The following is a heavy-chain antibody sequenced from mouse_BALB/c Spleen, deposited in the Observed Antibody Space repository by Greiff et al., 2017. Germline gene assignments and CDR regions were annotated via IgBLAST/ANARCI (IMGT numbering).Heavy chain of an antibody. CDR2: ISSGGGNT. CDR1: GFTFSSYT. D-gene: IGHD1-2*01. J-gene: IGHJ3*01. Sequence: EVQRVESGGGLVKPGGSLKLSCAASGFTFSSYTMSWVRQTPEKRLEWVATISSGGGNTYYPDSVKGRFTISRDNAKNNLYLQMSSLRSEDTALYYCASSYGYFAYWGQGTLVTVSA. V-gene: IGHV5-9*03. CDR3: ASSYGYFAY.